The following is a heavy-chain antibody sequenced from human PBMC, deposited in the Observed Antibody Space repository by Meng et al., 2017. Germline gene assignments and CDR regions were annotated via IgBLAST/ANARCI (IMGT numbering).Heavy chain of an antibody. D-gene: IGHD2/OR15-2a*01. Sequence: HVKLQEPGPALLKPSQTPSLTCTVSGGPISSGGYYWCWIRQHPGKGLWWIEYIYYSGSTYYNPSLKGRVTISVDTSKNQFSLKLSSVTAADTAVYYCARELRSIFDIWGQGTMVTVSS. J-gene: IGHJ3*02. CDR2: IYYSGST. CDR1: GGPISSGGYY. CDR3: ARELRSIFDI. V-gene: IGHV4-31*03.